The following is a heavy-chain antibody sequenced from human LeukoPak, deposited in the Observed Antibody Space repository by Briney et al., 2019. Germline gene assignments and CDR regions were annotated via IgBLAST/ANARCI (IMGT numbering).Heavy chain of an antibody. CDR3: ARGLLSEGGGSHFDY. CDR1: GFTFSSYE. CDR2: ISSSGSTI. V-gene: IGHV3-48*03. D-gene: IGHD2/OR15-2a*01. Sequence: PGGSLRLSCAASGFTFSSYEMNWVRQAPGKGLEWVSYISSSGSTIYYADSVKGRFTISRDNAKNSLYLQMNSLRAEDTAVYYCARGLLSEGGGSHFDYWGQGTLVTVSS. J-gene: IGHJ4*02.